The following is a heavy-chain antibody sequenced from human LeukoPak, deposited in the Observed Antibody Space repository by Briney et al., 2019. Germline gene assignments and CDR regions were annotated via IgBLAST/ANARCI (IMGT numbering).Heavy chain of an antibody. CDR1: GHNLRTHY. CDR3: ARHTRLRSFDY. D-gene: IGHD5-12*01. V-gene: IGHV5-10-1*01. CDR2: IDPSDSYT. J-gene: IGHJ4*02. Sequence: GESLKISCRDSGHNLRTHYINWLRQMPGKGLEWMGRIDPSDSYTNYSPSFQGHVTISADKSISTAYLQWSSLKASDTAMYYCARHTRLRSFDYWGQGTLVTISS.